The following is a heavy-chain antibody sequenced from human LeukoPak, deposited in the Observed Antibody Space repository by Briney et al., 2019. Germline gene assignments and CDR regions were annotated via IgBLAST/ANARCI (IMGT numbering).Heavy chain of an antibody. CDR3: ASFKAGTFDY. Sequence: GGSLRLSCAASGFTFSSYAMHWVRQAPGRGLEWVAVISYDGSNKHYADSVKGRFTISRDNSKNTLYLQMNSLRAEDTAVYYCASFKAGTFDYWGQGTLVTVSS. CDR1: GFTFSSYA. CDR2: ISYDGSNK. J-gene: IGHJ4*01. V-gene: IGHV3-30*04. D-gene: IGHD6-19*01.